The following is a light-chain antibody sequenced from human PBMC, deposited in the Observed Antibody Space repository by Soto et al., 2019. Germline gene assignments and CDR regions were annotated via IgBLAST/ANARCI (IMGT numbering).Light chain of an antibody. V-gene: IGKV3-20*01. Sequence: EIVLTQSPGTLSLSPGERATLSCRASQSVSSSYLAWYQQKPGQAPRLLIYGASSRATGIPDRFSGSGSGTDFTLTISRLGPEDLAVYYCQQYGSSQTFGGGTKVEIK. CDR2: GAS. CDR3: QQYGSSQT. J-gene: IGKJ4*01. CDR1: QSVSSSY.